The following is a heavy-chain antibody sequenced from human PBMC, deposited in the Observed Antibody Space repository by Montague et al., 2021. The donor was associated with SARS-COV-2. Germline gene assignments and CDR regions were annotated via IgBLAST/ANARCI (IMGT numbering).Heavy chain of an antibody. CDR3: ARATSVRGAVNWFDP. Sequence: LSLTCAVSGGSISSHYWSFIRQPPGKGLEWIAYINYSGGTNYNPSLKSRVTISVDTSKNHFSLQLRSVTPADTAVYFCARATSVRGAVNWFDPWGQGTLVTVSS. CDR1: GGSISSHY. D-gene: IGHD3-10*01. J-gene: IGHJ5*02. CDR2: INYSGGT. V-gene: IGHV4-59*11.